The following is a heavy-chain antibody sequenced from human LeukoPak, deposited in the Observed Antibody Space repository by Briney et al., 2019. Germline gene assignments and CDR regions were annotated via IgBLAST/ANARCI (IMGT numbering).Heavy chain of an antibody. CDR3: ARVSYDFWSGIIDY. J-gene: IGHJ4*02. D-gene: IGHD3-3*01. CDR2: IYYSGST. CDR1: GGPISSYY. V-gene: IGHV4-59*01. Sequence: SQTLSLTCAVSGGPISSYYWSWIRQPPGKGLEWIGYIYYSGSTNYNPSLKSRVTISVDTSKNQFSLKLSSVTAADTAVYYCARVSYDFWSGIIDYWGQGTLVTVSS.